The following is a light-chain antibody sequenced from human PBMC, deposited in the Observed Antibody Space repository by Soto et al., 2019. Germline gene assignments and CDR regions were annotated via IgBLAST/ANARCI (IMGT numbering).Light chain of an antibody. CDR3: QQYSNWPPFT. V-gene: IGKV3-15*01. CDR1: QSVSSN. Sequence: EIVMTQSPATLSVSPGERVTLSCRASQSVSSNLAWYQQKPGQAPRLLVYRASTRATGIPARFSGGGSGTEFTLTISSLQSEDFAVYYCQQYSNWPPFTFGGGTKVEIK. J-gene: IGKJ4*01. CDR2: RAS.